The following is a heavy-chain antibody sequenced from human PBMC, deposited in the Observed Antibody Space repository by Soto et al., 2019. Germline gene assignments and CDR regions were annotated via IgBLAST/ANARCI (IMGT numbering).Heavy chain of an antibody. D-gene: IGHD2-15*01. CDR2: IDPTDSFT. CDR1: GYKFTTFW. Sequence: GESLKISCKASGYKFTTFWLNWVRQTPGKGLEWLGRIDPTDSFTNYSPPFEGHVTISVDRSISPAYLQWNSLQASDTAIYYCARPASGGSRDAFDVWGQGTTVTVSS. J-gene: IGHJ3*01. CDR3: ARPASGGSRDAFDV. V-gene: IGHV5-10-1*01.